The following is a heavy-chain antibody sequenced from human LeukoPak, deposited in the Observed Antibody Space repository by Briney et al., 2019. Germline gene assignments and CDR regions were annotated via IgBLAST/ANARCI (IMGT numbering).Heavy chain of an antibody. J-gene: IGHJ6*03. Sequence: SVKVSCKASGGTFSSYAISWVRQAPGQGLEWMGGIIPIFGTANYAQKFQGRVTITADESTSTAYMELSILRSEDTAVYYCARDLASSLWATVTYYYYMDVWGKGTTVTVSS. D-gene: IGHD4-17*01. CDR3: ARDLASSLWATVTYYYYMDV. V-gene: IGHV1-69*13. CDR1: GGTFSSYA. CDR2: IIPIFGTA.